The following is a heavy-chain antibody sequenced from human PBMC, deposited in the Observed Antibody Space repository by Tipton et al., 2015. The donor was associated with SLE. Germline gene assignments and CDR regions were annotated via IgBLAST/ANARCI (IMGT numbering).Heavy chain of an antibody. J-gene: IGHJ3*02. Sequence: GLVKPSETLSLTCTVSGGSVSSNPHYWSWIRQPPGKGLEWIGDIHYTVSTNYNPSLNSRVTISVDTSKNQFSLKLSSVTAADTAVYYCARGIAVAGWAAFDIWGQGTMVTVSS. CDR1: GGSVSSNPHY. D-gene: IGHD6-19*01. CDR3: ARGIAVAGWAAFDI. V-gene: IGHV4-61*01. CDR2: IHYTVST.